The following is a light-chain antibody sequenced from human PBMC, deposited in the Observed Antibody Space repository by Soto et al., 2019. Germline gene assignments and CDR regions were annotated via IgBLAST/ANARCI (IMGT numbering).Light chain of an antibody. CDR2: GNT. CDR3: QSYDSSLSGLWV. Sequence: QSVLTPPPSVSGAPGQRVTMSCTGSNSNIGAGYDVHWYQQFPGTAPRLVIYGNTNRPSGVPDRFSGSKSGTSASLAITGLQAEDEAEYYCQSYDSSLSGLWVFGGGTKLTVL. J-gene: IGLJ3*02. CDR1: NSNIGAGYD. V-gene: IGLV1-40*01.